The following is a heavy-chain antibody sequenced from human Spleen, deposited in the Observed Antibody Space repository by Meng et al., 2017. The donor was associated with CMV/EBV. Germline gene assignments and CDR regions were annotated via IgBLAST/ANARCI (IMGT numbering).Heavy chain of an antibody. CDR3: ASGIGASGYYFDN. D-gene: IGHD1-1*01. Sequence: ASVKVSCKASGYTFSNYVISWVRQAPGQGLEWMGWISTHNGNTNYVQKLQGRVTMTTDTSTSTAYMELRGLRSDDAAVYYCASGIGASGYYFDNWGQGTLVTVSS. CDR1: GYTFSNYV. CDR2: ISTHNGNT. V-gene: IGHV1-18*04. J-gene: IGHJ4*02.